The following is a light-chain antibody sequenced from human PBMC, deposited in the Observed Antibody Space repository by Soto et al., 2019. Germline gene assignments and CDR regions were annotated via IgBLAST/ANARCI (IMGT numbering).Light chain of an antibody. CDR3: QQAISCPIT. Sequence: DIQLTHSPSSLSASVGDRVSFTCRASQGIRNDLAWFQQKAGKAPRRLIYGASSLQSGVPNRFSGSGSGTEFTLTIDSLQPEDFGTYYCQQAISCPITFGQGTRLEI. J-gene: IGKJ5*01. CDR1: QGIRND. V-gene: IGKV1-17*01. CDR2: GAS.